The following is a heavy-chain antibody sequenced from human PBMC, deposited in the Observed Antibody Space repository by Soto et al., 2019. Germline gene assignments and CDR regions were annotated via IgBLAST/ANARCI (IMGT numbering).Heavy chain of an antibody. D-gene: IGHD2-15*01. V-gene: IGHV1-69*01. CDR3: AREGPPDIAWFDP. Sequence: QVQLVQSGAEVKKPGSSVKVSCKASGGTFSIYTISWVRQAPGQGLEWMGGSANSAQKFQGRLTVTADESTSTVYSELSSLTSEDTAVYYCAREGPPDIAWFDPWGQGTLVSVSS. CDR1: GGTFSIYT. CDR2: GSA. J-gene: IGHJ5*02.